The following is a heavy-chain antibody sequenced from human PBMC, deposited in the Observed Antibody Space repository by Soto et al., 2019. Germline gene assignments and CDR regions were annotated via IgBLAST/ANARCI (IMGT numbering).Heavy chain of an antibody. J-gene: IGHJ4*02. CDR1: GFSFSNYW. CDR3: AKGGVIATFGGVIVPYYFDS. Sequence: GGSLRLSCAASGFSFSNYWMHWVRQAPGKGLEWVSTLGGADGGTYYADSVKGRFTISKDNSKDTLYLQMNNLRAEDTALYYCAKGGVIATFGGVIVPYYFDSWGQGTPVTVSS. V-gene: IGHV3-23*01. CDR2: LGGADGGT. D-gene: IGHD3-16*02.